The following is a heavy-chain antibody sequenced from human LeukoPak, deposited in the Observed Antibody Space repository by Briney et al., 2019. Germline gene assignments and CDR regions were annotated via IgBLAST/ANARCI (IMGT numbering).Heavy chain of an antibody. CDR3: ARDHSYGWFDY. Sequence: SETLSLTCTVSGYSISSGYYWGWIRQPPGKGLEWIGSIYHSGSTYYNPSLKSRVTISVDTSKNQFSLKLSSVTAADTAVYYCARDHSYGWFDYWGQGTLVTVSS. CDR1: GYSISSGYY. J-gene: IGHJ4*02. V-gene: IGHV4-38-2*02. CDR2: IYHSGST. D-gene: IGHD5-18*01.